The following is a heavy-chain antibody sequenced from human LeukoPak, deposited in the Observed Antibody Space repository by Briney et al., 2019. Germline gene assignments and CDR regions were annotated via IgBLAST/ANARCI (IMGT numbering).Heavy chain of an antibody. CDR3: ASRNLWAPVTDS. Sequence: PSETLSLTCTVSGGSLSIDSYYWSWIRQPAGKGLEWIGRVYISGSTNYNPSLESRVTISVDTSNNQFSLKLRSVTASDTAVYYCASRNLWAPVTDSWGQGTLVTVSS. D-gene: IGHD4-17*01. J-gene: IGHJ5*01. V-gene: IGHV4-61*02. CDR1: GGSLSIDSYY. CDR2: VYISGST.